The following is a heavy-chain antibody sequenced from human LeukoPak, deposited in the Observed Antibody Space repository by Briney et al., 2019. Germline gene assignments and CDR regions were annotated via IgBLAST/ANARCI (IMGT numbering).Heavy chain of an antibody. CDR1: GGSISSSSYY. D-gene: IGHD2-15*01. Sequence: SETLSLTCTVSGGSISSSSYYWGWIRQPPGKGLEWIGSIYYSGSTYYNPSLKSRVTISVDTSKNQLSLKLSSVTAADTAVYYCARLGQSAATHNWFDPWGQGTLVTVSS. V-gene: IGHV4-39*01. CDR3: ARLGQSAATHNWFDP. CDR2: IYYSGST. J-gene: IGHJ5*02.